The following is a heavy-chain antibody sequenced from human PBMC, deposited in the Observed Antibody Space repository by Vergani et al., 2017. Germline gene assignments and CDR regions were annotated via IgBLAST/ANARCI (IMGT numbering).Heavy chain of an antibody. CDR1: GFTFSSYS. Sequence: EVQLVESGGGLVKPGGSLRLSCAASGFTFSSYSMNWVRQAPGKGLVWVSRINSDGSSTSYADSVKGRFTISRDNAKNTLYLQMNSLRAEDTAVYYCARDYYGSAEFDYWGQGTLVTVSS. V-gene: IGHV3-74*01. D-gene: IGHD3-10*01. J-gene: IGHJ4*02. CDR3: ARDYYGSAEFDY. CDR2: INSDGSST.